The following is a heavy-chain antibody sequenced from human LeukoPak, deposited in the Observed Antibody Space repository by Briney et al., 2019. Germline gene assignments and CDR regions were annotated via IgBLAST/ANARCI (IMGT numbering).Heavy chain of an antibody. CDR1: GFTFSSYS. CDR2: ISSSSSTI. CDR3: ARLVSSSWADY. J-gene: IGHJ4*02. Sequence: GGSLRLSCAASGFTFSSYSMNWVRQAPGKGLEWVSYISSSSSTIYYADSVKGRFTISRDNAKNSLYLQMNSLRAEDTVVYYCARLVSSSWADYWGQGTLVTVSS. V-gene: IGHV3-48*01. D-gene: IGHD6-13*01.